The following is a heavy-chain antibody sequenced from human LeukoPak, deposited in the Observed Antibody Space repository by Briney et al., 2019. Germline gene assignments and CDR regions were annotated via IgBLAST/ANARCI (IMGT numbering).Heavy chain of an antibody. CDR2: ISSSSIII. CDR1: GFTFSSYS. V-gene: IGHV3-48*02. D-gene: IGHD7-27*01. CDR3: ARGLPRSTGDPLGY. Sequence: GGSLRLSCAASGFTFSSYSMNWVRQAPGKGLEWVSSISSSSIIIYYADSVKGRFTISRDNAKNSLFLQMNSPRDEDTAVYYCARGLPRSTGDPLGYWGQGTLVTVSS. J-gene: IGHJ4*02.